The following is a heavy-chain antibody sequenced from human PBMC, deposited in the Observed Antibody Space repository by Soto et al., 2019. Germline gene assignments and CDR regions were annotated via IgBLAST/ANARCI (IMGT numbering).Heavy chain of an antibody. Sequence: EILSLTGSVSGGCISGYYWGWIRQPPGKGLEWIAYIYYSGSTNYNPSLKSRVTISLDASKNQFSLNLTSVTAADAAVYYCARAAYYPDSSGYFLDQWGQGTLVTVSS. CDR3: ARAAYYPDSSGYFLDQ. J-gene: IGHJ4*02. D-gene: IGHD3-22*01. V-gene: IGHV4-59*01. CDR1: GGCISGYY. CDR2: IYYSGST.